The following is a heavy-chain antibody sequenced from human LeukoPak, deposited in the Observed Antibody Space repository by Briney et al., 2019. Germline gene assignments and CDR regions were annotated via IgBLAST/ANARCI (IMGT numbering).Heavy chain of an antibody. CDR2: IHLGDSDT. V-gene: IGHV5-51*01. Sequence: GESLKISCKGSGYSFATYWFGWVRQMPGKGLEWMGIIHLGDSDTKYSPSFQGQVTISADKSISTAYLEWSSLKASDTAVYFCAMARNGNFYWYFDYWGRGTLVTVSS. CDR3: AMARNGNFYWYFDY. D-gene: IGHD2-8*01. CDR1: GYSFATYW. J-gene: IGHJ4*02.